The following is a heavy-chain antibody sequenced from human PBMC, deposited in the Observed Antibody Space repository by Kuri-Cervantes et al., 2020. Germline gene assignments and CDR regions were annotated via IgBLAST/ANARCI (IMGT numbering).Heavy chain of an antibody. J-gene: IGHJ6*02. CDR3: ARDHSSWYGGGTYGMDV. D-gene: IGHD6-13*01. V-gene: IGHV1-18*01. Sequence: ASVKVSCKASGYTFSIYAITWVRHAPGQGLEWMGWINPNNDNTNHAQILQGRVTMTTDTSTSTAYMELRSLRSDDTAVYYCARDHSSWYGGGTYGMDVWGQGTTVTVSS. CDR2: INPNNDNT. CDR1: GYTFSIYA.